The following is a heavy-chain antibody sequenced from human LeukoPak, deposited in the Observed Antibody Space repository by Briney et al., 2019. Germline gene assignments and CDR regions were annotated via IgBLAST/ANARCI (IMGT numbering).Heavy chain of an antibody. CDR2: INPNSGGT. Sequence: ASVKVSCKASGYTFTGYYMHWVRQAPGQGLEWMGWINPNSGGTNYAQKFQGRVTMTRDTPISTAYMELSRPRSDDTAVYYCARVYGSGFNWFDPWGQGTLVTVSS. V-gene: IGHV1-2*02. CDR3: ARVYGSGFNWFDP. J-gene: IGHJ5*02. CDR1: GYTFTGYY. D-gene: IGHD3-10*01.